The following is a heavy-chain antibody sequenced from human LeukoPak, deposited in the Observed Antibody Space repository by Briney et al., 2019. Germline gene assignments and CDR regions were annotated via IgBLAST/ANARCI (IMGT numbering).Heavy chain of an antibody. V-gene: IGHV4-30-4*08. CDR1: GGSISSGDYY. Sequence: SETLSLTCTVSGGSISSGDYYWSWIRQPPGKGLEWIGYIYYSGSTYYNPSLKSRVTISVDTSKNQFSLKLSSVTAADTAVYYCATYCSSTSCQNGGFDYWGQGTLVTVSS. J-gene: IGHJ4*02. D-gene: IGHD2-2*01. CDR3: ATYCSSTSCQNGGFDY. CDR2: IYYSGST.